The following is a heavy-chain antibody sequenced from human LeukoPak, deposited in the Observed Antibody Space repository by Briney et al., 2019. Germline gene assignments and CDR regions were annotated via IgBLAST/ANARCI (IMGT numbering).Heavy chain of an antibody. D-gene: IGHD6-13*01. CDR2: IHYSGST. V-gene: IGHV4-59*01. CDR1: GDSISSYY. Sequence: PSETLSLTCTVSGDSISSYYWSWLRQPPGKGLERIGYIHYSGSTNYNPSLKSRVTISVDTSKNQFSLILSSVTTADTAVYYCAREVVAAAGTVDYWGQGTLVTVSS. CDR3: AREVVAAAGTVDY. J-gene: IGHJ4*02.